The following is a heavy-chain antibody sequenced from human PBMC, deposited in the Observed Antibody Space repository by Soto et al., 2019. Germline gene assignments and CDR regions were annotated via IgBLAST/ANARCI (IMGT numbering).Heavy chain of an antibody. CDR1: AFSLSTGGVG. J-gene: IGHJ6*02. Sequence: QITLKESGPTLVKPTQTLTLTCTFSAFSLSTGGVGVGWIRQPPGKALEWLALIYWDDDKRYSPCLRSRLTLTKDTSKNQVVLTMTNMDPVETATYYCIQSRCGGDCLQSYASYYYYGMDVWGQGTTVTVSS. V-gene: IGHV2-5*02. D-gene: IGHD2-21*02. CDR2: IYWDDDK. CDR3: IQSRCGGDCLQSYASYYYYGMDV.